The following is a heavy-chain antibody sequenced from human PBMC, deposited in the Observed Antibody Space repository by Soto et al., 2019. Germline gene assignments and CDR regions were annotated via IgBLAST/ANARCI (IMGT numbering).Heavy chain of an antibody. CDR1: GFTFSSYA. J-gene: IGHJ6*02. Sequence: GGSLRLSCAASGFTFSSYAMSWVRQAPGKGLEWVSAISGSGGSTYYADSVKGRFTISRDNSKNTLYLQMNSLRAEDTAVYYCAKDSGYSSGWYLSYYYGMDVWGQGTTVTVSS. CDR2: ISGSGGST. V-gene: IGHV3-23*01. CDR3: AKDSGYSSGWYLSYYYGMDV. D-gene: IGHD6-19*01.